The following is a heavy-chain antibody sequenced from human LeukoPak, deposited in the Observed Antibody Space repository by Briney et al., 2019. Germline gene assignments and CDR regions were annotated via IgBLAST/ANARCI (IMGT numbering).Heavy chain of an antibody. J-gene: IGHJ4*02. CDR2: ISGSGVST. D-gene: IGHD2-15*01. CDR3: AKDHGGKFGDY. CDR1: GFTFSNYA. V-gene: IGHV3-23*01. Sequence: GGSLRLSCAASGFTFSNYAMSWVRQAPWKGLEWVSAISGSGVSTYYADSVKGRFTISRDNSKNTLYLQMNSLRAEDTAVYYCAKDHGGKFGDYWGQGTLVTVSS.